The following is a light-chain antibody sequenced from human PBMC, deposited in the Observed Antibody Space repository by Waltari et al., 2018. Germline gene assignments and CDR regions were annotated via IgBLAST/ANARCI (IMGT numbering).Light chain of an antibody. CDR2: DTS. CDR1: QSISSY. Sequence: EIVLTQSPATLSLSPGERATLSCRASQSISSYLAWYQKQSGPAPRLLIYDTSNRVTGVPARFSCSGSETDFTLSLSSLEPEDCAVYYGQQRKEWRSLTFDGGATVEIK. CDR3: QQRKEWRSLT. V-gene: IGKV3-11*01. J-gene: IGKJ4*01.